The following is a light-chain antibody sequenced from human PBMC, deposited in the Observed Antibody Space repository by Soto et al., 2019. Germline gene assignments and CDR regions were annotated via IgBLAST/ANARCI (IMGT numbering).Light chain of an antibody. V-gene: IGKV1-39*01. CDR2: AAS. CDR1: QSISSY. CDR3: QQRET. Sequence: DIQMTQSPSSLSASVGDRVTITCRASQSISSYLNWYQQKPGKAPKLLIYAASSLQSGVPSRFSGSGSGTDFTLTISSLQPEDFATYYCQQRETFGQGTKVENK. J-gene: IGKJ1*01.